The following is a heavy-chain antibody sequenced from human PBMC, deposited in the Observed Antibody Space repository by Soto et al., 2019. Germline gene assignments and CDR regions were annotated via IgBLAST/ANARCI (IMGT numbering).Heavy chain of an antibody. Sequence: PGGSLRLSCAASGFTFSSYWMHWVRQAPGKGLVWVSRINSDGSSTSYADSVKGRFTISRDDAKNTLYLQMNSLRAEDTAVYYCARDIQQWLAPGFDYWGQGTLVTVSS. CDR1: GFTFSSYW. J-gene: IGHJ4*02. V-gene: IGHV3-74*01. CDR2: INSDGSST. D-gene: IGHD6-19*01. CDR3: ARDIQQWLAPGFDY.